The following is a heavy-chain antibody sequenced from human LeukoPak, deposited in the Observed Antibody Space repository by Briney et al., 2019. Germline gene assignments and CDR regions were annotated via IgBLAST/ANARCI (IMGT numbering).Heavy chain of an antibody. V-gene: IGHV4-59*08. CDR1: GGSISSYY. J-gene: IGHJ4*02. CDR2: IYYSGST. Sequence: SETLSLTCTVSGGSISSYYWSWIRQPPGKGLEWIGYIYYSGSTNYNPSLKSRVTISVDTSKNQFSLKLSSVTAADTAVYYCARRNYYDSTGYWNNWGQGTLVTVSS. D-gene: IGHD3-22*01. CDR3: ARRNYYDSTGYWNN.